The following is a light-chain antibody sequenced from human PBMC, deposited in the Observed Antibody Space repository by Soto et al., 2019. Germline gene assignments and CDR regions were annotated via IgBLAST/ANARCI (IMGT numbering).Light chain of an antibody. J-gene: IGKJ4*01. CDR1: QTISFF. CDR3: QQSYITPLT. CDR2: AAS. Sequence: DLQMTQSPSSLSASVGDRVTIACRASQTISFFLNWYQEKPGKAPKLLIYAASSLQSAVPSRFSGSGSGTDFTLTITSLQPEDFATYYCQQSYITPLTFGGGTKVEIK. V-gene: IGKV1-39*01.